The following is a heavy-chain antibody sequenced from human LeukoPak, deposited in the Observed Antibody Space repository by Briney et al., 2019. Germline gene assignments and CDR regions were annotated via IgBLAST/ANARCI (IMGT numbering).Heavy chain of an antibody. J-gene: IGHJ3*02. CDR1: GFTFSSYW. CDR3: ARDRTIFGVVIPIDI. D-gene: IGHD3-3*01. V-gene: IGHV3-7*01. Sequence: GGPLRLSCAASGFTFSSYWMSWVRQAPGKGPEGVANIKQDGSEKYYVDSVKGRFTISRDNAKNSLYLQMNSLRAEDTAVYYCARDRTIFGVVIPIDIWGQGTMVTVSS. CDR2: IKQDGSEK.